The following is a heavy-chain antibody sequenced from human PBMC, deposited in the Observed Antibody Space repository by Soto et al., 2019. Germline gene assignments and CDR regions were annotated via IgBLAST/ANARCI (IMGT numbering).Heavy chain of an antibody. Sequence: ESGGGVVQPGRSLRLSCAASGFTFSSYAMHWVRQAPGKGLEWVAVISYDGSNKYYADSVKGRFTISRDNSKNTLYLQMNSLRAEDTAVYYCARARYCSSTSCHTYGMDVWGQGTTVTVSS. CDR3: ARARYCSSTSCHTYGMDV. J-gene: IGHJ6*02. CDR1: GFTFSSYA. D-gene: IGHD2-2*01. V-gene: IGHV3-30-3*01. CDR2: ISYDGSNK.